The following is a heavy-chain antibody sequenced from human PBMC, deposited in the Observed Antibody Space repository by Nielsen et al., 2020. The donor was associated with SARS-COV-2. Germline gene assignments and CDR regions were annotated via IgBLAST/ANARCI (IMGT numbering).Heavy chain of an antibody. D-gene: IGHD3-16*02. Sequence: GGSLRLSCAASGFTFSSYGMHWVRQAPGKGLEWVAVIWYDGSNKYYADSVKGRFTISRDNSKNTLYLQMNSPRAEDTAVYYCAGHLSWYGMDVWGQGTTVTVSS. CDR2: IWYDGSNK. CDR3: AGHLSWYGMDV. CDR1: GFTFSSYG. J-gene: IGHJ6*02. V-gene: IGHV3-33*01.